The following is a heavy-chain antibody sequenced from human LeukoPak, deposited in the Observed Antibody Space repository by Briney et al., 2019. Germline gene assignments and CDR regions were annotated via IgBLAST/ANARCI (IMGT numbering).Heavy chain of an antibody. D-gene: IGHD4/OR15-4a*01. CDR1: GFTFSIYA. V-gene: IGHV3-23*01. J-gene: IGHJ4*02. CDR3: ARRAGAYSHPYDY. Sequence: PGGSLRLSCATSGFTFSIYAMAWVRQAPGKGLEWVSGITASGDRTYYADSVQGRFTMSRDTSNNTVYLQMNSLRAEDTAVYYCARRAGAYSHPYDYWGQGTLVTVSS. CDR2: ITASGDRT.